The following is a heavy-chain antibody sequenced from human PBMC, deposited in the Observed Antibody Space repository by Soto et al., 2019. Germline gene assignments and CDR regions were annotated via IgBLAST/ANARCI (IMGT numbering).Heavy chain of an antibody. CDR3: ARAMVRGKNYYGVDV. D-gene: IGHD3-10*01. Sequence: EVQLVQSGAEVKKPGESLKISCKGSGYGFTSYWIVWVRQMPGKDLELMGIIYPGDSDTRYSPSFQGQVTISADKSISTAYLKWSSLTASEPAMYYCARAMVRGKNYYGVDVWGQGPTVTVSS. J-gene: IGHJ6*02. V-gene: IGHV5-51*03. CDR2: IYPGDSDT. CDR1: GYGFTSYW.